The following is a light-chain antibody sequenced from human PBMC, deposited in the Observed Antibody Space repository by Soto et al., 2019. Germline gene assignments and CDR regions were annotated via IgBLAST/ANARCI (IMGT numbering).Light chain of an antibody. Sequence: DIQMTQSPSTLSASIGDRVTITCRASQSLNSWLAWYQQKPGKAPKLLIYKASNLESGVPSRFSGSGSGTDFTLTISRLEPEDFAVYYCQQYGSSPRTFGQGTKVDIK. J-gene: IGKJ1*01. CDR3: QQYGSSPRT. V-gene: IGKV1-5*03. CDR1: QSLNSW. CDR2: KAS.